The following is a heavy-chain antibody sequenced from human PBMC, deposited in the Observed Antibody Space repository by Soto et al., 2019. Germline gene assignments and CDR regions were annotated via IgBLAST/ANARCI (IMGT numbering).Heavy chain of an antibody. D-gene: IGHD2-21*02. Sequence: GASVKVSCKASGYTFTSYYMHWVRQAPGQGLEWMGIINPSGGSTSHAQKFQGRVTMTRDTSTSTVYMELSSLRSEDTAVYYCARADTVTAILEYWGQGTLVTVSS. J-gene: IGHJ4*02. CDR3: ARADTVTAILEY. CDR2: INPSGGST. CDR1: GYTFTSYY. V-gene: IGHV1-46*03.